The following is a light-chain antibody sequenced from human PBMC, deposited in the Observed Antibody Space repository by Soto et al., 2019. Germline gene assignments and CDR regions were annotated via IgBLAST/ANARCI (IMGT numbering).Light chain of an antibody. CDR2: DVS. J-gene: IGLJ1*01. Sequence: QPVLTQPASVSGSPGQSITISCTGTSSDIGDSNYVSWYQQHPGKAPKLVIYDVSNRPSGVSNRFSGSKSANTASLTISGLQAEDEADYYCSSFRSSSTSYVFGTGTKLNVL. CDR1: SSDIGDSNY. V-gene: IGLV2-14*03. CDR3: SSFRSSSTSYV.